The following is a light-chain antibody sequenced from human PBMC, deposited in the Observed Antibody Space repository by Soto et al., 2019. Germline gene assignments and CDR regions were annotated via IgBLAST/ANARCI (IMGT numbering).Light chain of an antibody. CDR2: DAS. CDR3: QQYTNTNNPWM. Sequence: DIHMTQSPSSLSSSLGDRVTITFLAIQSISSYLNWYQQKPGKAPKLLVYDASTLQSGVASRFSGSGSGTEFTLIISGLQPDDSATYYCQQYTNTNNPWMFGQGTKVDIK. J-gene: IGKJ1*01. CDR1: QSISSY. V-gene: IGKV1-39*01.